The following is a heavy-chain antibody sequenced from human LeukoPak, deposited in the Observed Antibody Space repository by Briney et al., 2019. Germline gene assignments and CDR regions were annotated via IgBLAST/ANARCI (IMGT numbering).Heavy chain of an antibody. CDR2: IESKTDGGTT. CDR3: PTYGSGRKFAY. Sequence: GGSLRLSCAASGFSFSDAWMSWVRQIPGKGLEWGGRIESKTDGGTTDYAAPVKGRFTISRDDSTNTLYLQMNPLKSEDTAVYYCPTYGSGRKFAYWGQGILVTVSS. CDR1: GFSFSDAW. J-gene: IGHJ4*02. V-gene: IGHV3-15*04. D-gene: IGHD3-10*01.